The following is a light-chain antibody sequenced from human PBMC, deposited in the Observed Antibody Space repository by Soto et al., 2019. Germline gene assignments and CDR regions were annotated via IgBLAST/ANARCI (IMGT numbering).Light chain of an antibody. V-gene: IGKV1-33*01. J-gene: IGKJ5*01. CDR3: HQYGSSPPVT. CDR2: DAS. Sequence: DIQMTQSPSSLSATVGDRVTITCRASQDIRNYLNWYQQKPGKAPKLLIYDASNLETGVPSRFSGSGSGTDFTLTISRLEPEDFAMYYCHQYGSSPPVTFGQGTRLEIK. CDR1: QDIRNY.